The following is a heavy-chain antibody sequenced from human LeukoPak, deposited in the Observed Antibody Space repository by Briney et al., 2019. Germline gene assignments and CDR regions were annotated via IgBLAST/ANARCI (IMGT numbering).Heavy chain of an antibody. Sequence: GGSLRLSCAASGFTFSSYGMHWVRQAPGKGLEWVAVISYDGSNKYYADSVKGRFTISRDNSKSTLYLQMNSLRAEDTAVYYCAKSAGERYHYYGMDVWGQGTTVTVSS. CDR1: GFTFSSYG. V-gene: IGHV3-30*18. CDR3: AKSAGERYHYYGMDV. J-gene: IGHJ6*02. D-gene: IGHD1-1*01. CDR2: ISYDGSNK.